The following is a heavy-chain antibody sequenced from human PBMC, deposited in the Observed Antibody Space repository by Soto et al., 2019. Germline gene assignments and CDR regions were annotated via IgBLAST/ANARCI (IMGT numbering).Heavy chain of an antibody. CDR3: AKALSYGFLGGYFDY. CDR2: ISGSGGST. J-gene: IGHJ4*02. V-gene: IGHV3-23*01. CDR1: GFTFSSYA. D-gene: IGHD5-18*01. Sequence: GVSLRLSCAASGFTFSSYAMNWVRQAPGKGLEWVSAISGSGGSTYYADSVKGRFTISRDNSKNMLYLQMSSLRAEDTAVYYCAKALSYGFLGGYFDYWGQGTMVTVSS.